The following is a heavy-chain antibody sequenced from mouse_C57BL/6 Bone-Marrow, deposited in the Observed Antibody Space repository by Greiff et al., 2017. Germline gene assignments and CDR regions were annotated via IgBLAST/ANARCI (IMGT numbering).Heavy chain of an antibody. V-gene: IGHV5-17*01. D-gene: IGHD3-3*01. Sequence: EVKLVESGGGLVKPGGSLKLSCAASGFTLSDYGMHWVRQAPEKGLEWVAYISSGSSTIYYADTVKGRFTSSRDNAKNTLFLQMTSLRSEDTAMXYCAWWGWRYFDYWGQGTTLTVSS. J-gene: IGHJ2*01. CDR1: GFTLSDYG. CDR2: ISSGSSTI. CDR3: AWWGWRYFDY.